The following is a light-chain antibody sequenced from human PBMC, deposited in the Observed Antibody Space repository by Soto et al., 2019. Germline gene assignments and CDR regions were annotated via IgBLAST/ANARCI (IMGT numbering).Light chain of an antibody. V-gene: IGKV1-5*01. Sequence: IQMSQAAPTLSTSMRHRVTITCRAGQSSKRWLAWYQQKPGRAPKLLIYDVSTLQSRVPSRFSGSGSETEFTLTSSREQADDFAFYCCHHDSSWFTLGQGTRLEIK. CDR2: DVS. J-gene: IGKJ5*01. CDR3: HHDSSWFT. CDR1: QSSKRW.